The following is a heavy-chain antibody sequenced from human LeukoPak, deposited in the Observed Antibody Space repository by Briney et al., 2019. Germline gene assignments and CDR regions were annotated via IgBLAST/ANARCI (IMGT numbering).Heavy chain of an antibody. Sequence: ASVKVSCKASGYTFTSYYMHWVRQAPGQELEWMGIINPSGGSTSYAQKFQGRVTMTRDMSTSTVYMELSSLRSEDTAVYYCATNPVTMPSCFDYWGQGTLVTVSS. CDR2: INPSGGST. CDR3: ATNPVTMPSCFDY. V-gene: IGHV1-46*01. CDR1: GYTFTSYY. D-gene: IGHD4-17*01. J-gene: IGHJ4*02.